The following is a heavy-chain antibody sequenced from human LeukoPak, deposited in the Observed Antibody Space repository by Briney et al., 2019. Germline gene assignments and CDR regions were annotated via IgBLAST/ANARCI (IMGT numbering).Heavy chain of an antibody. J-gene: IGHJ4*02. V-gene: IGHV3-23*01. CDR2: ISSRGEST. CDR1: GFTLSNYA. Sequence: PGGSLRLSRAASGFTLSNYAMSWVRQVPGGGPEWVSTISSRGESTYDADSVKGRFTISRDNSKNSLYLQMNSVRAEDTAVYAKGPRPDITVAHTVEKWGQGTLVTVSS. CDR3: GPRPDITVAHTVEK. D-gene: IGHD6-19*01.